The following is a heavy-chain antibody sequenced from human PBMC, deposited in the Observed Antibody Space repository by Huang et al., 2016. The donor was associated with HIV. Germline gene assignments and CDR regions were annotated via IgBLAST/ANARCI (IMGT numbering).Heavy chain of an antibody. CDR2: SYYSGST. CDR3: AREMAARPGFDY. J-gene: IGHJ4*02. CDR1: GGSVSSGSYY. D-gene: IGHD6-19*01. Sequence: QVQLQESGPGLVKPSETLSLTCTVSGGSVSSGSYYWSWIRQPPGKGLEWIGYSYYSGSTNYNPSLKSRVTISVDTSKNQFSLKLNSVTAADTAVYYCAREMAARPGFDYWGQGTLVTVSS. V-gene: IGHV4-61*01.